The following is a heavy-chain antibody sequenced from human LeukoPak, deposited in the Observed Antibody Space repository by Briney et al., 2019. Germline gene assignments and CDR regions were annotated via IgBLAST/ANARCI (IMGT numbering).Heavy chain of an antibody. CDR1: GGTISSYY. J-gene: IGHJ4*02. D-gene: IGHD1-14*01. V-gene: IGHV4-59*01. CDR2: IYYSGST. Sequence: SETLSLSCTASGGTISSYYWSWIRQPPGKGLEWIGDIYYSGSTNYNPSLKSRVNISVDTPKNQFSLKLSSVTAADTAVYYCAALGKYYYDVWGQGTLVTVSS. CDR3: AALGKYYYDV.